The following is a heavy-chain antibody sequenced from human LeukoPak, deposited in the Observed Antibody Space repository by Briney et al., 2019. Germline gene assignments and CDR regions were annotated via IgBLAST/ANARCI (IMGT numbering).Heavy chain of an antibody. D-gene: IGHD3-22*01. CDR2: ISGSGGST. Sequence: AGSLGLSCAVSGFTISSYAMSWVCQAQGQGLGWVSAISGSGGSTYYADSVKGRFTISRDNSKNTRYLQVNSLRADDTAVYCGAKAGVFPTLAYYYESSGDYYFDCWVQGTLVTVSS. CDR1: GFTISSYA. CDR3: AKAGVFPTLAYYYESSGDYYFDC. V-gene: IGHV3-23*01. J-gene: IGHJ4*02.